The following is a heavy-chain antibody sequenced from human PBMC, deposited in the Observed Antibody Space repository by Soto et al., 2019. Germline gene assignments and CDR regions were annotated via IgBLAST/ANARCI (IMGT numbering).Heavy chain of an antibody. CDR1: GGTFGNAG. CDR2: VKSVAHGGTT. CDR3: TTDSYRSVTIARFDY. Sequence: PGGFIRLSSAAFGGTFGNAGGSWVCKAPREGLEWVGRVKSVAHGGTTDFAESVKGRFVISRDDSNNMVYLQMNSLRIEDTAVYYCTTDSYRSVTIARFDYWGHGTLVTVSP. J-gene: IGHJ4*01. D-gene: IGHD6-19*01. V-gene: IGHV3-15*07.